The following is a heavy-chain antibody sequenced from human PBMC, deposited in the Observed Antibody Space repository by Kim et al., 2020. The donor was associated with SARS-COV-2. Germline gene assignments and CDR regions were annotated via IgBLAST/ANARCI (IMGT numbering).Heavy chain of an antibody. CDR3: ARGFDP. CDR1: GGSINSHY. Sequence: SETLSLTCTVSGGSINSHYWSWIRQPPGKGLEWIGYIYHSGSTNYNPSLKSRVTISADTSKKQPPLKLSSVTAADTAVYYCARGFDPWGQGTLVTVSS. V-gene: IGHV4-59*11. CDR2: IYHSGST. J-gene: IGHJ5*02.